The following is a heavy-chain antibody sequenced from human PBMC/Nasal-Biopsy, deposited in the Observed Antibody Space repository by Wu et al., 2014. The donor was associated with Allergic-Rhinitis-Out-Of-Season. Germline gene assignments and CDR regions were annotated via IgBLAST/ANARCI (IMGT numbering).Heavy chain of an antibody. J-gene: IGHJ4*02. D-gene: IGHD3-10*01. CDR3: ARVRTVRTYFLDY. CDR1: GFTFSDHY. CDR2: SRHKLSGYST. V-gene: IGHV3-72*01. Sequence: LRLSCAASGFTFSDHYMDWVRQAPGKGLEWVARSRHKLSGYSTEYAASVKGRFTISRDESKNLLYLQMNSLKTEDTAVYYCARVRTVRTYFLDYWGQGTLVTVSS.